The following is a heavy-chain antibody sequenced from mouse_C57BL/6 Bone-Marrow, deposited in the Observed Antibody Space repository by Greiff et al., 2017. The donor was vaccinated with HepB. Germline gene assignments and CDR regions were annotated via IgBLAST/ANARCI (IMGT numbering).Heavy chain of an antibody. J-gene: IGHJ1*03. Sequence: GGGLVQPKGSLKLSCAASGFSFNTYAMNWVRQAPGKGLEWVARIRSKSNNYATYYADSVKDRFTISRDDSESMLYLQMNNLKTEDTAMYYCVRRDHAQGYFDVWGTGTTVTVSS. CDR1: GFSFNTYA. D-gene: IGHD3-3*01. V-gene: IGHV10-1*01. CDR3: VRRDHAQGYFDV. CDR2: IRSKSNNYAT.